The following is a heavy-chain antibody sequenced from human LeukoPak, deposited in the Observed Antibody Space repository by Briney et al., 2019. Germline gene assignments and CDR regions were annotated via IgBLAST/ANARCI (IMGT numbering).Heavy chain of an antibody. Sequence: GGSLRLSCAASGFTFSSYAMSWVRQAPGKGLEWVSAISGSGGSTYYADSVKGRFTISRDNSKNTLYLQMNSLRAEDTAVYYCARPRVGEQWLVARYFDLWGRGTLVTVSS. V-gene: IGHV3-23*01. CDR1: GFTFSSYA. CDR3: ARPRVGEQWLVARYFDL. J-gene: IGHJ2*01. D-gene: IGHD6-19*01. CDR2: ISGSGGST.